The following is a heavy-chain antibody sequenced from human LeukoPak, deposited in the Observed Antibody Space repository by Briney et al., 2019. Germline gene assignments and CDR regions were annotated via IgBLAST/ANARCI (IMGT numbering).Heavy chain of an antibody. J-gene: IGHJ4*02. V-gene: IGHV3-66*01. D-gene: IGHD3-3*01. CDR3: ARVTIFGVSLDY. Sequence: GGSLRLSCAASGFNASSKYMSWVRQAPGKGLEWVSVIYSGGTTNYADSVKGRFTISRDNSKNTLYLQMNSLRAEDTAVYYCARVTIFGVSLDYWGQGTLVTVSS. CDR1: GFNASSKY. CDR2: IYSGGTT.